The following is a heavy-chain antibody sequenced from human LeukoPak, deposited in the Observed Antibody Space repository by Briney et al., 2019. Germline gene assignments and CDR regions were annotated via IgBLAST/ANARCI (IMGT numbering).Heavy chain of an antibody. CDR1: GFTFRSYW. CDR3: AELGITMIGGV. V-gene: IGHV3-7*01. Sequence: GGSLRLSCAASGFTFRSYWMNWVRQAPGKGLEWVANIKEDGSEKYYVDSVKGRFIISRDNAQNSLYLQMNSLRAEDTAVYYCAELGITMIGGVWGKGTTVTISS. D-gene: IGHD3-10*02. CDR2: IKEDGSEK. J-gene: IGHJ6*04.